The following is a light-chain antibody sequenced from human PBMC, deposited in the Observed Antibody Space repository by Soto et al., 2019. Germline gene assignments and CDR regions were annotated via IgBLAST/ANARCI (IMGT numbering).Light chain of an antibody. CDR3: MQALRTPPT. J-gene: IGKJ1*01. CDR2: LGS. Sequence: DIVMTQSPLSLPVTPGEPASISCKSSQSLLHSNGYNYLDWYLQKPGQSPQLLISLGSNRASGVPDRFRGSGSGTDFTLKISRVEAEDVGIYYCMQALRTPPTFGQGTKVEIK. V-gene: IGKV2-28*01. CDR1: QSLLHSNGYNY.